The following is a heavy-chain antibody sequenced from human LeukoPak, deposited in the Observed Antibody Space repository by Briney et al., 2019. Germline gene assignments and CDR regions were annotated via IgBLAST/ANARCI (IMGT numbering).Heavy chain of an antibody. CDR1: GFTFSSYS. CDR3: AKGRTERKYNWFDP. V-gene: IGHV3-21*04. CDR2: ISSSSSYI. Sequence: SGGSLRLSCAASGFTFSSYSMNWVRQAPGKGLEWVSSISSSSSYIYYADSVKGRFTISRDNSKNTLYLQMNSLRAEDTAVYYCAKGRTERKYNWFDPWGQGTLVTVSS. D-gene: IGHD1-14*01. J-gene: IGHJ5*02.